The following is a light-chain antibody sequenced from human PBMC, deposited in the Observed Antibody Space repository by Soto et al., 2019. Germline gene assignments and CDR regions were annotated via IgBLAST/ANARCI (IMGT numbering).Light chain of an antibody. CDR2: LAS. J-gene: IGKJ1*01. CDR3: QQSYSSPRT. CDR1: QSISFY. V-gene: IGKV1-39*01. Sequence: DIQMTQSPSSLSASVGDRVTLTCRASQSISFYLNWYQQKPGKAPKVLIYLASSLQSGVPSRFSGSGSGTDVTLTISGLRPEDFATYYCQQSYSSPRTFGQGTTVEFK.